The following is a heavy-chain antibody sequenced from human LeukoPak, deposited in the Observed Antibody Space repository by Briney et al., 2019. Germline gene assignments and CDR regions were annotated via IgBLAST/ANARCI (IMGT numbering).Heavy chain of an antibody. J-gene: IGHJ6*03. D-gene: IGHD3-22*01. CDR3: ARDLTKPYYRGNIEPMDV. V-gene: IGHV4-39*07. Sequence: PSETLSLTCTVSGGSISISTYYWGWIRQPPGKGLEWIGSIYYSGSTHYNPSLKSRLTISVDTSKNQLSLRLSSVTAADTAVYYCARDLTKPYYRGNIEPMDVWGKGTTVTVSS. CDR2: IYYSGST. CDR1: GGSISISTYY.